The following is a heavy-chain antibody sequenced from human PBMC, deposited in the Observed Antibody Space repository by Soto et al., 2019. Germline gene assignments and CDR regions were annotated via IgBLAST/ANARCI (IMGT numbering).Heavy chain of an antibody. Sequence: ASVKVSCKASGGTFSSYTISWVRQAPGQGLEWMGRIIPILGIANYAQKFQGRVTITADKSTSTAYMELSSLRSEDTAVYYCARVVGYSSSWHGGFDPWGQGTLVTVSS. D-gene: IGHD6-13*01. CDR2: IIPILGIA. V-gene: IGHV1-69*02. CDR3: ARVVGYSSSWHGGFDP. J-gene: IGHJ5*02. CDR1: GGTFSSYT.